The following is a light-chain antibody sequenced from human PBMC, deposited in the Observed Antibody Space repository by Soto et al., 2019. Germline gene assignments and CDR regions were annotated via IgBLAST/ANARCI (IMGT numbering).Light chain of an antibody. Sequence: DIQVTQSASTLSASVGDRVTITCRASQRIXAWLVWYQQKPGKAPKLLXDKASSLERGVPSRLSGSGSGTEFTLTISSLQPEDFATYYCQQYKSYSRTFGQGTKVDIK. V-gene: IGKV1-5*03. J-gene: IGKJ1*01. CDR2: KAS. CDR1: QRIXAW. CDR3: QQYKSYSRT.